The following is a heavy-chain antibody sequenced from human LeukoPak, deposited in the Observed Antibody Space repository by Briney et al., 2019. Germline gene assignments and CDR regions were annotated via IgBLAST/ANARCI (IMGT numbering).Heavy chain of an antibody. Sequence: PSETLSLTCTVPGGSISSSLYHWGWIRQSPGKNLEWLGSIYYTGTTHYNPSLKSRVTISVDTSKNQFSLNLSSVTAADTAVYYCARAGRRTFSFDIWGQGTMVTVSS. CDR2: IYYTGTT. J-gene: IGHJ3*02. D-gene: IGHD3-3*02. CDR1: GGSISSSLYH. CDR3: ARAGRRTFSFDI. V-gene: IGHV4-39*07.